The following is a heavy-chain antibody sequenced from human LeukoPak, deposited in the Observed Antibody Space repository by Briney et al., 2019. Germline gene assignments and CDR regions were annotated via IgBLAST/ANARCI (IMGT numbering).Heavy chain of an antibody. CDR3: ALHLSYDILTGYWY. J-gene: IGHJ4*02. Sequence: PGGSLRLSCAASGFTFDDYGMSWVRQAPGKGREWVSGINWNGGSTGYADSVKGRFTISRDNAKNSLYLQMNSLRAEDTALYYCALHLSYDILTGYWYWGRGTLVTVSS. CDR2: INWNGGST. CDR1: GFTFDDYG. D-gene: IGHD3-9*01. V-gene: IGHV3-20*04.